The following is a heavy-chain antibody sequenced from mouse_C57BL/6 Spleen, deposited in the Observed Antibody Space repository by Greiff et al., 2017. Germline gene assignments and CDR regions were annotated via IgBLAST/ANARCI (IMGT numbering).Heavy chain of an antibody. D-gene: IGHD1-2*01. V-gene: IGHV1-59*01. Sequence: VQLQQPGAELVRPGTSVKLSCKASGYTFTSYWMHWVKQRPGQGLEWIGVIDPSDSYTNYNQKFKGKATLTVDTSSSTAYMQLSSLTSEDSAVYYCARAPLLRHWYFDVWGTGTTVTVSS. CDR1: GYTFTSYW. CDR2: IDPSDSYT. J-gene: IGHJ1*03. CDR3: ARAPLLRHWYFDV.